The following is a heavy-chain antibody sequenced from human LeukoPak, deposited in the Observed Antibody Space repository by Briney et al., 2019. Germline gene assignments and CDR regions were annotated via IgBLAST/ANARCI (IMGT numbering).Heavy chain of an antibody. V-gene: IGHV3-74*01. J-gene: IGHJ6*03. CDR1: GFTFNTYW. CDR2: ISGDGTST. CDR3: VRVPRRRDGYNYYYYYMDV. D-gene: IGHD5-24*01. Sequence: PGGSMRLSCAASGFTFNTYWMHWVRQAPGKGLVWVSRISGDGTSTDYADSVKGRFTISRDNAKNTLYLQVKSLRAEDTAVYYCVRVPRRRDGYNYYYYYMDVWGKGTSVTVSS.